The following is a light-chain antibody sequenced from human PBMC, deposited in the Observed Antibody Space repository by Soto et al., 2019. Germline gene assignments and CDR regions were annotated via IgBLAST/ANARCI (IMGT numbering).Light chain of an antibody. CDR2: GAS. Sequence: EIVLTQSPGTLSLSPGERATLSCRASQSVSSSSLAWYQQKPGQAPRLLIYGASSRATGIPDRFSGSGSGTDFTLTINRLEPEDFAVYYCQQYGRSSGTFGQGTKVEIK. V-gene: IGKV3-20*01. CDR1: QSVSSSS. J-gene: IGKJ1*01. CDR3: QQYGRSSGT.